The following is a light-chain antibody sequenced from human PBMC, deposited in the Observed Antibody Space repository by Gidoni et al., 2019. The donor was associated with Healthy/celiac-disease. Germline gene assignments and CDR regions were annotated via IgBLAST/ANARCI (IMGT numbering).Light chain of an antibody. CDR1: QSVSSN. CDR3: QQYNNWYT. CDR2: GAS. J-gene: IGKJ2*01. Sequence: EIGMTQSPATLSVSPGERATLSCRASQSVSSNLAWYQQKPGQAPRLLIYGASTRATGIPARSSCSGSGTEFTLTISSLQSEDFAVYYCQQYNNWYTFGQGTKLEIK. V-gene: IGKV3-15*01.